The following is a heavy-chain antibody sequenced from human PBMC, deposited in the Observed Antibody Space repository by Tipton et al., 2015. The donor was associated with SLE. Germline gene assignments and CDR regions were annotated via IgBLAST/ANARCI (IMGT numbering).Heavy chain of an antibody. D-gene: IGHD6-6*01. V-gene: IGHV4-39*07. CDR3: ARGESRSYIAARLGFDY. Sequence: TLSLTCTVSGGSFSSSSYYWGWIRQPPGKGLEWIGTIYYSGSTYYNPSLKSRVTISVDTSKNQFSLKLSSVTAADTAVYYCARGESRSYIAARLGFDYWGQGTLVTVSS. J-gene: IGHJ4*02. CDR2: IYYSGST. CDR1: GGSFSSSSYY.